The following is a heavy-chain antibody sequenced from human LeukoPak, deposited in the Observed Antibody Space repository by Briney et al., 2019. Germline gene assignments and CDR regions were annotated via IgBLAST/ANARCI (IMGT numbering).Heavy chain of an antibody. CDR1: GFTFSMYA. CDR2: ISVDGGGT. D-gene: IGHD2-2*02. J-gene: IGHJ4*02. V-gene: IGHV3-23*01. CDR3: ARDYIVVVPAAIGY. Sequence: GGSLRLSCAASGFTFSMYAMNWVRQAPGKGLEWVSVISVDGGGTYYADSVKGRFTISRDNSKNTLYLQMNSLRAEDTAVYYCARDYIVVVPAAIGYWGQGTLVTVSS.